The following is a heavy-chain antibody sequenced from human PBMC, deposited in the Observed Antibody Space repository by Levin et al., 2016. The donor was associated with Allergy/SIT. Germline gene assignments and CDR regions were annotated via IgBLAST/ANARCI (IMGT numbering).Heavy chain of an antibody. Sequence: GESLKISCAASGFTFNFYSIHWVRQAPGKGLEWVAAISHDGNNKYYADSVRGRFAISRDDFNRTVHVQMNSLRPEDTALYSCAKAKNEISTYDGFDIWGQGTVVTVSS. CDR1: GFTFNFYS. CDR2: ISHDGNNK. V-gene: IGHV3-30*18. CDR3: AKAKNEISTYDGFDI. J-gene: IGHJ3*02. D-gene: IGHD2/OR15-2a*01.